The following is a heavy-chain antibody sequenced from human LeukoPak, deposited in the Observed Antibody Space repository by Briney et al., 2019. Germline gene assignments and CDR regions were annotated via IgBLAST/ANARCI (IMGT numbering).Heavy chain of an antibody. Sequence: SETLSLTCTVSGGSISSYYWSWIRQPPGKGLEWIGYIYYSGSTNYNPSLKSRVTISVDTSKNQFSLKLSPVTAADTAVYYCARDRSRGVGDYYYYGMDVWGQGTTVTVSS. J-gene: IGHJ6*02. CDR3: ARDRSRGVGDYYYYGMDV. CDR1: GGSISSYY. V-gene: IGHV4-59*01. CDR2: IYYSGST. D-gene: IGHD3-10*01.